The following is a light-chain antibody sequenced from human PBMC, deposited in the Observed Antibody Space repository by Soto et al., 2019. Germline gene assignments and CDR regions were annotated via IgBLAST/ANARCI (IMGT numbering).Light chain of an antibody. CDR1: QRVGSNY. CDR2: GAS. J-gene: IGKJ3*01. CDR3: QQYTTSPFT. Sequence: EIVLTQSPGTLSFSPGERATLYCRARQRVGSNYLAWYQQKPCQAPRVLIYGASSRVTGIADRFSGSGSGADFPLTCSRLEPEDFAVYYCQQYTTSPFTFGPRNKVHIK. V-gene: IGKV3-20*01.